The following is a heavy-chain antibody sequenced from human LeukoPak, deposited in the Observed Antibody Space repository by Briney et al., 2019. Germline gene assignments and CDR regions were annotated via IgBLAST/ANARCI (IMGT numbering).Heavy chain of an antibody. V-gene: IGHV3-23*01. D-gene: IGHD4-17*01. J-gene: IGHJ5*02. CDR1: GFTFSTYA. CDR3: VQQIRVTSVQHLS. CDR2: ISDSGDRT. Sequence: PGGSLRLSCAGTGTGFTFSTYAMSWVRQAPGKGLEWVSRISDSGDRTFYADSMRGRFTISRDNSKNTLYLQMNSLRAEETAVYYCVQQIRVTSVQHLSWGQGSLVNVSS.